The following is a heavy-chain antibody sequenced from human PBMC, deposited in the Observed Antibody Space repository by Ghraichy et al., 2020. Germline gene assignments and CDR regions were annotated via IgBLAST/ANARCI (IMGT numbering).Heavy chain of an antibody. CDR1: GFTFSSYS. D-gene: IGHD5-24*01. V-gene: IGHV3-21*01. Sequence: GGSLRLSCAASGFTFSSYSMNWVRQAPGKGLEWVSSISSSSSYIYYADSVKGRFTISRDNAKNSLYLQMNSLRAEDTAVYYCARRPIEMATSHAFDIWGQGTMVTVSS. J-gene: IGHJ3*02. CDR3: ARRPIEMATSHAFDI. CDR2: ISSSSSYI.